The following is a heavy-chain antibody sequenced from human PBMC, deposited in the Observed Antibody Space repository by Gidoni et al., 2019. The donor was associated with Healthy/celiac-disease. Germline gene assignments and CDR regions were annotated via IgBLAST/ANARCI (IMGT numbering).Heavy chain of an antibody. CDR3: ARRGGLRNAFDI. CDR2: MSSSGSTR. Sequence: EVQLVESGGGLVQPGGSLRLSCSASGFPFSSDEMNWVSQATGKGLEWVSNMSSSGSTRYYADSVKGRFTISRDNDKNSLYLKMNSLRAEDTAVYYCARRGGLRNAFDIWGKGTMVTVSS. CDR1: GFPFSSDE. D-gene: IGHD3-10*01. V-gene: IGHV3-48*03. J-gene: IGHJ3*02.